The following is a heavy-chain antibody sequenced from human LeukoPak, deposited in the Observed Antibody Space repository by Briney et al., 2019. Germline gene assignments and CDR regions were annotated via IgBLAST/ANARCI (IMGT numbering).Heavy chain of an antibody. CDR2: IYYSGNT. CDR3: ARASRGHDY. V-gene: IGHV4-59*01. CDR1: GGSFSGYY. Sequence: PSETESLTCAVYGGSFSGYYWSWLRQPSGKGLEWIGYIYYSGNTNYNPSLKSRVTISVDTSKNQFSLKLTSVTAADTAVYYCARASRGHDYWGQGTLVTVSS. D-gene: IGHD3-10*01. J-gene: IGHJ4*02.